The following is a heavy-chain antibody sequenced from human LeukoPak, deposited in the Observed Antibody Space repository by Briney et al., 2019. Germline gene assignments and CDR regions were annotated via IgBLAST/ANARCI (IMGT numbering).Heavy chain of an antibody. CDR1: GGSISSSSYY. J-gene: IGHJ3*02. CDR3: ARPWGIAVANDAFDI. V-gene: IGHV4-39*01. Sequence: KSSETLSLTCSVSGGSISSSSYYWGWIRQPPGKGLEWIGSIYYSGSTYYNPSLKSRVTISVDTSKNQFSLRLSSVTAADTAVYYCARPWGIAVANDAFDIWGQGTMVTVSS. D-gene: IGHD6-19*01. CDR2: IYYSGST.